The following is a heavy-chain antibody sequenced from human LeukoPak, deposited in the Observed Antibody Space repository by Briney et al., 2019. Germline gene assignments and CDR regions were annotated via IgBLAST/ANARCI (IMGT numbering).Heavy chain of an antibody. CDR3: AKLTRGYCDSTACPNWFDP. CDR2: ISDCGGTT. Sequence: GGSLSLSCAASGFTVSSYTMSWVRHAPGPGLEWVSAISDCGGTTSYADSVKGRFTTSRDNSKITLYLQMNSLRGEDTAVYYCAKLTRGYCDSTACPNWFDPWGRGTLVTVSS. D-gene: IGHD2-2*01. CDR1: GFTVSSYT. J-gene: IGHJ5*02. V-gene: IGHV3-23*01.